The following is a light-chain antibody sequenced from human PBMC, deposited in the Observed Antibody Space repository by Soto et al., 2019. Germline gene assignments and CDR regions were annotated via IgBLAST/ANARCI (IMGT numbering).Light chain of an antibody. CDR2: GNS. CDR3: KSCDSNQSSSYV. V-gene: IGLV1-40*01. J-gene: IGLJ1*01. CDR1: TSTIGAGYD. Sequence: QSVLTQPPSVSGAPGQRVTISCTGSTSTIGAGYDVHWYQQLPGTAPQLLISGNSNRPSGVPDRFSGSKSVTSASLAITGLQAEDAADYYCKSCDSNQSSSYVFGTGTKLTVL.